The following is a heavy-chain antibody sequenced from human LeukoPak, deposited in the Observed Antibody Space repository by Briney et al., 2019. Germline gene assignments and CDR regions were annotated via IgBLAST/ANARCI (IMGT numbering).Heavy chain of an antibody. V-gene: IGHV1-69*13. Sequence: SVKVSCTASGGTFSSYAISWVRQAPGQGLEWMGGIIPIFGTANYAQKFQGRVTITADESTSTAYMELSSLRSEDTAVYYCARRSPIAVAGKFDYWGQGTLVTVSS. CDR3: ARRSPIAVAGKFDY. CDR1: GGTFSSYA. CDR2: IIPIFGTA. J-gene: IGHJ4*02. D-gene: IGHD6-19*01.